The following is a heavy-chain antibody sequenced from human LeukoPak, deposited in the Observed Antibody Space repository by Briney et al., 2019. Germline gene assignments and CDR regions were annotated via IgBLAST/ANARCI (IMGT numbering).Heavy chain of an antibody. D-gene: IGHD3-10*01. Sequence: GASVKVSCKASGYTFTGYYMHWVRQAPGQGLEWMGWINPNSGGTNYAQKFQGRVTMTRDTSISTAYMELSRLRSDDTAVYYCARDRDLLWFGEGYYYMDVWGKGTTVTISS. CDR1: GYTFTGYY. V-gene: IGHV1-2*02. CDR2: INPNSGGT. CDR3: ARDRDLLWFGEGYYYMDV. J-gene: IGHJ6*03.